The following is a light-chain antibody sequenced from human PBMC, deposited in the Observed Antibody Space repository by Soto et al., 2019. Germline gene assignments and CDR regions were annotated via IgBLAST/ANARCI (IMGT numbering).Light chain of an antibody. J-gene: IGKJ5*01. CDR3: QQYNNWPPAWK. CDR1: QSVSSS. V-gene: IGKV3-15*01. CDR2: GAS. Sequence: EIGFTQAPATVSWYIRVKATLSFGAIQSVSSSLAWYQQKPGQSPRLLIYGASTRATGIPARFSGSGSGAQFTLTMSSLQSEDFAVYFCQQYNNWPPAWKVGQGTRLEIK.